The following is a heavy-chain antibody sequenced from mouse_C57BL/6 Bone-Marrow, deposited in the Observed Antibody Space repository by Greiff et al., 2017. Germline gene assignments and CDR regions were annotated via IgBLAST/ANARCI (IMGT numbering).Heavy chain of an antibody. CDR1: GFSLTSYG. D-gene: IGHD2-4*01. CDR3: ARGGLRRFAD. CDR2: IWSGGST. J-gene: IGHJ3*01. Sequence: VQLQQSGPGLVQPSQSLSITCTVSGFSLTSYGVHWVRQSPGKGLEWLGVIWSGGSTDSNAAFISRMSISKDNSKSQVFFKMNSLQADDTAIYYCARGGLRRFADWGKGTLVTVSA. V-gene: IGHV2-2*01.